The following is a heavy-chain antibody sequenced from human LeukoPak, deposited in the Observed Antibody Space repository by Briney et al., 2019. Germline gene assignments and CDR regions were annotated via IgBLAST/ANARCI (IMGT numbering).Heavy chain of an antibody. CDR1: GFTVSSNY. CDR2: IYSGGST. V-gene: IGHV3-53*01. Sequence: GGSLRLSCAASGFTVSSNYMSWVRQAPGKGLEWVSVIYSGGSTYYADSVKGRFTISRDNSKNTLYLQMNSLRAEDTAVYYCARDILSQGPDAFDIWGQGTMVTVSS. D-gene: IGHD2/OR15-2a*01. CDR3: ARDILSQGPDAFDI. J-gene: IGHJ3*02.